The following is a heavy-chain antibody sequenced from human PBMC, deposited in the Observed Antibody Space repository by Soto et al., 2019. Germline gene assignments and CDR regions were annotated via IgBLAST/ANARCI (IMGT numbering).Heavy chain of an antibody. CDR1: GFSFRDYD. J-gene: IGHJ6*02. D-gene: IGHD1-26*01. CDR2: LGAARDP. CDR3: ARAYLRRLPRRADYYYAMDV. V-gene: IGHV3-13*05. Sequence: GGSLRLSCAASGFSFRDYDMHWVRQRKGKGLEWVSALGAARDPYYVGSVKDRFSVSRDNAQNSLFLQMNNLRVDDTAVYLCARAYLRRLPRRADYYYAMDVCGRGTAVTVAS.